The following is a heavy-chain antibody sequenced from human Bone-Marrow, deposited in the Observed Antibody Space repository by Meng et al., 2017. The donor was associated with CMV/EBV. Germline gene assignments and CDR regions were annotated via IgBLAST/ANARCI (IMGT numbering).Heavy chain of an antibody. Sequence: QVQLVESGGGVVQPGRSLRLSCAASGLPFSTYTLHWVRQAPGKGLEWVAVILFDGSNKYYADSVKGRFTISRDNSKNTLYLQMNSLRAEDTAVYYCAKDSHFDYWGQGTLVTVSS. CDR1: GLPFSTYT. J-gene: IGHJ4*02. V-gene: IGHV3-30*18. CDR3: AKDSHFDY. CDR2: ILFDGSNK.